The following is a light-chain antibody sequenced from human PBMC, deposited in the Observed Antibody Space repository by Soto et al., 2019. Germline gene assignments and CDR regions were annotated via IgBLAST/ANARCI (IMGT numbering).Light chain of an antibody. CDR2: GAS. CDR3: QSYNDWPFT. J-gene: IGKJ2*01. V-gene: IGKV3-15*01. Sequence: EIVMTQSPATLSVSPGERVTLSCRASESLSTYLAWYQQKPGQAPRLLIYGASTKATGIPARFSGSGSATDFTLTIGSLQSGDFAVYYCQSYNDWPFTFGQGTKLEI. CDR1: ESLSTY.